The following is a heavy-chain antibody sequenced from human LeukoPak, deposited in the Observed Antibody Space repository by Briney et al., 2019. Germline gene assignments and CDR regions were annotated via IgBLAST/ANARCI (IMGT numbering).Heavy chain of an antibody. V-gene: IGHV3-33*01. CDR2: IWSDGSNK. D-gene: IGHD3-10*01. CDR1: GFTFSYYA. CDR3: ARELFSSGSCPDG. J-gene: IGHJ4*02. Sequence: GGSLRLSCSASGFTFSYYAIHWVRQAPGKGLEWVALIWSDGSNKYYADSVKGRITISRDNSKNTVYLQMNSLRAEDTAVYYCARELFSSGSCPDGWGQGTLVTVSS.